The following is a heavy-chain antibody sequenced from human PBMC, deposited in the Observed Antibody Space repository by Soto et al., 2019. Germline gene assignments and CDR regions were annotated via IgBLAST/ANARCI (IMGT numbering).Heavy chain of an antibody. Sequence: QVRLQESGPGLVKSSETLSLTCTVSGGSLSSYYWGWMRRPPGKGLEWIGYIYHSGTTSYNSSLNSRVTMSVDSSKNEFSLKLPSVTAADPATDYCARFHKEELVTVPAAHYDHGGHGTLVTVAS. CDR2: IYHSGTT. V-gene: IGHV4-59*01. J-gene: IGHJ4*01. CDR1: GGSLSSYY. CDR3: ARFHKEELVTVPAAHYDH. D-gene: IGHD2-2*01.